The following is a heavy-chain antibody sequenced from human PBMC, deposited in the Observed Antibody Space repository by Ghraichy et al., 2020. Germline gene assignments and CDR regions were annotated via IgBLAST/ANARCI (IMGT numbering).Heavy chain of an antibody. CDR2: ISVYNDNT. J-gene: IGHJ4*02. Sequence: ASVKVSCKAPGYTLRNYGISWVRQAPGHGPEWMGWISVYNDNTNYAQKFQGRVTMTTDTSTSTAYMELRNLRSDDTAVYYCAREGLSYCSRGTCPFDYWGQGTLVTVSS. CDR1: GYTLRNYG. CDR3: AREGLSYCSRGTCPFDY. D-gene: IGHD2-15*01. V-gene: IGHV1-18*04.